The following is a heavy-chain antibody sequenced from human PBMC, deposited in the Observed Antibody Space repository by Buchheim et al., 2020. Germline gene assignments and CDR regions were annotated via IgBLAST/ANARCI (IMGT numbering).Heavy chain of an antibody. D-gene: IGHD2-21*02. V-gene: IGHV4-59*08. J-gene: IGHJ4*02. CDR3: ARTIVAYCGGDCYFFDY. CDR2: IDYSGST. Sequence: QVQLQESGPGLVKPSETLSLTCTVAGGSISSYYWSWIRQPPGKGLEWMGYIDYSGSTNYNPPLKSRVTISVDTSKNQLSLKLSSVTAADTAVYYCARTIVAYCGGDCYFFDYWGQGTL. CDR1: GGSISSYY.